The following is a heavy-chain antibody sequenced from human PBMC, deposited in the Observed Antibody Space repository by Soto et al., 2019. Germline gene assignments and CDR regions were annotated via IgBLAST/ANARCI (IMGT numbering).Heavy chain of an antibody. CDR1: GFTFRIYA. V-gene: IGHV3-23*01. J-gene: IGHJ3*01. CDR3: ARPYGGKIGDALEL. CDR2: ISDSADSA. Sequence: LRLSCAASGFTFRIYAMSWVRQVPGKGLEWVSTISDSADSAYYADSVKGRFTISRDNSKNTLYLQMNSLRAEDTAVYYCARPYGGKIGDALELWGQGTTVTVSS. D-gene: IGHD2-15*01.